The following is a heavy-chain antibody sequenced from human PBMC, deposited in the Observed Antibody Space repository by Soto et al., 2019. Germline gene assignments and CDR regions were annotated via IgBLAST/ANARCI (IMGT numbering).Heavy chain of an antibody. CDR2: IYYSGST. V-gene: IGHV4-59*01. Sequence: PSDTLSLTCTVSGGSISSYYWSWIRQPPGKGLEWIGYIYYSGSTNYNPSLKSRVTISVDTSKNQFSLKLSSVTAADTAVYYCARDYAAAGWFDPWGQGTLVTVSS. CDR1: GGSISSYY. CDR3: ARDYAAAGWFDP. J-gene: IGHJ5*02. D-gene: IGHD6-13*01.